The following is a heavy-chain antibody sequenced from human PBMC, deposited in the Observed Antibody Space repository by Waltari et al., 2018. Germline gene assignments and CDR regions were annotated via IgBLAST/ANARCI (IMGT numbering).Heavy chain of an antibody. CDR1: GYTFTSYA. J-gene: IGHJ5*02. CDR3: ARARPPYCGGDCRENWFDP. V-gene: IGHV7-4-1*02. D-gene: IGHD2-21*01. CDR2: INTNTGNP. Sequence: QVQLVQSGSELKKPGASVKVSCKASGYTFTSYAMTWVRQSPGHGLEWMGWINTNTGNPTYAQGFTGRFVFSLDTSVSTAYLQISSLKAEDTAVYYCARARPPYCGGDCRENWFDPWGQGTLVTVSS.